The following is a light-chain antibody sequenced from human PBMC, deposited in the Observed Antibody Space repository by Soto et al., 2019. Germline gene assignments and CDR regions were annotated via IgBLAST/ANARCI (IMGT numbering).Light chain of an antibody. J-gene: IGLJ1*01. Sequence: QSVLTQVASASGSPGQSITISCTGTSSDVGTFNLVSWYQQHPGKAPRLMNEVIKRPSGVSNRFSGSKSGNTASLTISGLRAEDEADYYCCSYAGSSVYVFGTGTKVTVL. CDR1: SSDVGTFNL. V-gene: IGLV2-23*02. CDR3: CSYAGSSVYV. CDR2: EVI.